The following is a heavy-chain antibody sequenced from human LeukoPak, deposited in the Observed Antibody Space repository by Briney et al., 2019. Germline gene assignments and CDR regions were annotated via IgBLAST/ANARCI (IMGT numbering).Heavy chain of an antibody. CDR2: IYYSGST. J-gene: IGHJ6*03. CDR1: GGSISSYY. Sequence: SETLSFTCTVSGGSISSYYWSWIRQPPGKGLEWIGYIYYSGSTNYNPSLKSRVTISVDTSKNQFSLKLSSVTAADTAVYYCARGPALDYDILTDYYSYYYYYMDVWGKGTTVTVSS. CDR3: ARGPALDYDILTDYYSYYYYYMDV. V-gene: IGHV4-59*01. D-gene: IGHD3-9*01.